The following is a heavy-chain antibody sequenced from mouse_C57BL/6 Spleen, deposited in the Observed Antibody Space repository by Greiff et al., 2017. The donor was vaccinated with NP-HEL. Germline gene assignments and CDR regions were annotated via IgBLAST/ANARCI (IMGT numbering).Heavy chain of an antibody. J-gene: IGHJ1*03. CDR1: GYSITSGYD. V-gene: IGHV3-1*01. Sequence: EVKLLESGPGMVKPSQSLSLTCTVTGYSITSGYDWHWIRHFPGNKLEWMGYISYSGSTNYNPSLKSRISITHDTSKNHFFLKLNSVTTEDTATYDCARDYGSSSYWYFDVWGTGTTVTVSS. CDR2: ISYSGST. CDR3: ARDYGSSSYWYFDV. D-gene: IGHD1-1*01.